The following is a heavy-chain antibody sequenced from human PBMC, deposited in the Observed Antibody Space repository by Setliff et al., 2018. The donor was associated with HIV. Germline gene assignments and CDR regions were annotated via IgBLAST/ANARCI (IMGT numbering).Heavy chain of an antibody. CDR1: GYAFTSHF. Sequence: ASVKVSCKTSGYAFTSHFLQWVRQAPGQGLEWIGWISPNTGDTGYAQKFQGRVTTTEDTSTDTAYMELSSLRPEDTAVYYCATRIRDGHRGYGYFDFWGQGTLVTVSS. CDR3: ATRIRDGHRGYGYFDF. V-gene: IGHV1-8*02. D-gene: IGHD5-12*01. J-gene: IGHJ4*02. CDR2: ISPNTGDT.